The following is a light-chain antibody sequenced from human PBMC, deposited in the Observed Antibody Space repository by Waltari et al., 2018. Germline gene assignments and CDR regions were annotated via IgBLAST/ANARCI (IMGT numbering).Light chain of an antibody. V-gene: IGLV3-1*01. CDR2: QDN. J-gene: IGLJ2*01. CDR3: QTWDSGSLV. CDR1: KLGGKY. Sequence: SYELIQPPSVSVSPGQTASITCSGDKLGGKYLCWYRQRPGQSSVVVIYQDNKRPSGIPERLSGSNSGNTATLTISGTQAVDEGDYYCQTWDSGSLVFGGGTKLTVL.